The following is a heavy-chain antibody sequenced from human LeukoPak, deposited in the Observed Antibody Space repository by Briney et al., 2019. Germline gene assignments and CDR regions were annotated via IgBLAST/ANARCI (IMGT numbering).Heavy chain of an antibody. D-gene: IGHD5-12*01. Sequence: GGSLRLSCAGSGFTFSTYGMNWVRQAPGKGLEWVSAISGSGGSTYYADSVKGRFTISRDNSKNALYLQMNSLRAEDTAVYYCAKDNRDIVATIDYWGQGTLVTVSS. V-gene: IGHV3-23*01. J-gene: IGHJ4*02. CDR3: AKDNRDIVATIDY. CDR1: GFTFSTYG. CDR2: ISGSGGST.